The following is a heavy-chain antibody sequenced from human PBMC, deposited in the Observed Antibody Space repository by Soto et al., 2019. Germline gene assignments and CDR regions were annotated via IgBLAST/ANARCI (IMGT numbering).Heavy chain of an antibody. V-gene: IGHV1-69*13. CDR2: IIPIFGTA. CDR3: ARDRSGSYVAFDY. Sequence: SVKVSCKASGGTFSSYAISWVRQAPGQGLEWMGGIIPIFGTANYAQKFQGRVTITADESTSTAYMELSSLRSEDTAVYYCARDRSGSYVAFDYWGQGSLVTVSS. D-gene: IGHD1-26*01. J-gene: IGHJ4*02. CDR1: GGTFSSYA.